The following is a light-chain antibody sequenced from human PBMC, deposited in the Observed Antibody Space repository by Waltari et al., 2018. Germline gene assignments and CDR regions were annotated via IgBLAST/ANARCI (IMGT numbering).Light chain of an antibody. J-gene: IGKJ1*01. CDR1: QSISNW. CDR2: KAS. V-gene: IGKV1-5*03. CDR3: QQYDNYWT. Sequence: DIQMTQSPSTLSASVGDRVNINCRASQSISNWLAWYQQKPGKAPKLLIYKASNLESGVPSRFSGSGSGTEFTLTISSLQPDDFATYYCQQYDNYWTFGQGTKVEIK.